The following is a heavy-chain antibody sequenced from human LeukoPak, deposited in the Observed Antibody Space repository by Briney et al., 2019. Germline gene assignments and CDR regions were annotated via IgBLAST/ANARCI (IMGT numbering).Heavy chain of an antibody. CDR3: ARTMVRGVTIDAFDI. D-gene: IGHD3-10*01. CDR1: GGSISSYY. J-gene: IGHJ3*02. CDR2: IYYSGST. Sequence: SETLSLTCTVSGGSISSYYWGWIRQPPGKGLEWIGSIYYSGSTYYNPSLKSRVTISVDTSKNQFSLKLSSVTAADTAVYYCARTMVRGVTIDAFDIWGQGTMVTVSS. V-gene: IGHV4-39*07.